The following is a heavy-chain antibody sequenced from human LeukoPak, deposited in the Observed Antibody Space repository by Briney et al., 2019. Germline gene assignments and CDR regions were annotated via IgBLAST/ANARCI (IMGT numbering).Heavy chain of an antibody. CDR1: GDSVSRSDSY. J-gene: IGHJ1*01. D-gene: IGHD3-22*01. Sequence: PSETLSLTCTVSGDSVSRSDSYWDWIRQPPGKGLEWIGTIYYSGRTYYSPSLKSRVTMSVDPSNNQFSLNLRSVTAADTAVYYCARRRYYDGSGYLEWGQGTLLSVSS. V-gene: IGHV4-39*01. CDR3: ARRRYYDGSGYLE. CDR2: IYYSGRT.